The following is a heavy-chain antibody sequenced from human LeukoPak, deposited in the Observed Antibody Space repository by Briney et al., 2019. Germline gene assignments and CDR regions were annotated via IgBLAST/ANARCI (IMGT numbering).Heavy chain of an antibody. CDR1: GFAFSDYG. J-gene: IGHJ4*02. CDR3: VKVYPTVTTSSVLGS. CDR2: VSYDGSLQ. Sequence: PGGTLRLSCAASGFAFSDYGINWVRQAPGKGLEWVAAVSYDGSLQHYADAVKGRFTVSRDNSKNTVFLQINSLRTDDSVVYWCVKVYPTVTTSSVLGSWGQGTLVTVSS. D-gene: IGHD4-17*01. V-gene: IGHV3-30*18.